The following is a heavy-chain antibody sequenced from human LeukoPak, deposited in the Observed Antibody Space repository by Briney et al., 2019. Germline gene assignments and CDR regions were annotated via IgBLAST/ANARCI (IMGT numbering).Heavy chain of an antibody. J-gene: IGHJ5*02. CDR2: INHSGST. CDR3: ARVGGMRPAAAKVLRANWFDP. D-gene: IGHD6-13*01. Sequence: TSETLSLTCAVYGGSFSGYYWSWIRQPPGKGLEWIGEINHSGSTNSNPSLKSRVTISVDTSKNQSSLKLSSVTAADTAVYYCARVGGMRPAAAKVLRANWFDPWGQGTLFTVSS. V-gene: IGHV4-34*01. CDR1: GGSFSGYY.